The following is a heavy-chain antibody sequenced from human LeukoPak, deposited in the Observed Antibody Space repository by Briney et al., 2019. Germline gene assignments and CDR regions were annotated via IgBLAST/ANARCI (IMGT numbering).Heavy chain of an antibody. CDR3: ARGPIVLRYFDWSTTANWFDP. CDR2: ISAYNGNT. V-gene: IGHV1-18*01. Sequence: ASVKVSCKASGYTFTSYGISWVRQAPGQGLEWMGWISAYNGNTNYAQKLQGRATMITDTSTSTAYMELRSLRSDDTAVYYCARGPIVLRYFDWSTTANWFDPWGQGTLVTVSS. J-gene: IGHJ5*02. D-gene: IGHD3-9*01. CDR1: GYTFTSYG.